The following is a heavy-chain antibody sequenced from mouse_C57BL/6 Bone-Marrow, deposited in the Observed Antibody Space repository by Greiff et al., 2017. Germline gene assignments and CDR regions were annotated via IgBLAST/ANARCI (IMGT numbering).Heavy chain of an antibody. V-gene: IGHV2-2*01. Sequence: QVQLKESGPGLVQPSQSLSITCTVSGFSLTSYGVHWVRQSPGKGLEWLGVIWSGGSTDYNAAFISRLSISKDNSKSQVFFKMNSLQADDTAIYYCARNPYDYDAYWGQGTLVTVSA. CDR3: ARNPYDYDAY. D-gene: IGHD2-4*01. CDR2: IWSGGST. J-gene: IGHJ3*01. CDR1: GFSLTSYG.